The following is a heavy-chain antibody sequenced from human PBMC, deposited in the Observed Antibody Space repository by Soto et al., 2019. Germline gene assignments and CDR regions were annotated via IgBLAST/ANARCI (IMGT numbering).Heavy chain of an antibody. V-gene: IGHV3-21*01. CDR3: ARDPYLEWLLHIPSPGWFDP. Sequence: PGGSLRLSCAASGFTFSSYSMNWVRQALGKGLEWVSSISSSSSYIYYADSVKGRFTISRDNAKNSLYLQMNSLRAEDTAVYYCARDPYLEWLLHIPSPGWFDPWGQGTLVTVSS. CDR1: GFTFSSYS. CDR2: ISSSSSYI. D-gene: IGHD3-3*01. J-gene: IGHJ5*02.